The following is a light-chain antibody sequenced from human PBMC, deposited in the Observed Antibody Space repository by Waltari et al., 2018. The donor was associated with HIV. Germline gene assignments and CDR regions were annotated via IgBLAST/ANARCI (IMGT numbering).Light chain of an antibody. Sequence: QSVLTQPPSTSGTPGQRVTISCFGSSSNIGSNYVYWYQQLPGTAPKRLIYRNNKRPSGVPDLFSGSKSGTSASLAISGLRSEDEGDYSCAAWDDTRGGLWVFGGGTKVTVL. J-gene: IGLJ3*02. CDR2: RNN. CDR3: AAWDDTRGGLWV. V-gene: IGLV1-47*01. CDR1: SSNIGSNY.